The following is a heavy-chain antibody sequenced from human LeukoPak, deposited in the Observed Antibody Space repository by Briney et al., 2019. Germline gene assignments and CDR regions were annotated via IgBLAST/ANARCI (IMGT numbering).Heavy chain of an antibody. V-gene: IGHV4-39*01. Sequence: SETLSLTCTVSDGSISISRYSWGWIRQPPGQGLEWLGNIYYSGSTYYNPSLKSRVTISVDTSKNQFSLKLSSVTAADTAVYYCTYDVDYWGQGTLVTVSS. CDR2: IYYSGST. J-gene: IGHJ4*02. CDR1: DGSISISRYS. CDR3: TYDVDY. D-gene: IGHD3-16*01.